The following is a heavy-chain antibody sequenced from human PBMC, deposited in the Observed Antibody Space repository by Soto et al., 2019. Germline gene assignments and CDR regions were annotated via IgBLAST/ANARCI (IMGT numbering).Heavy chain of an antibody. J-gene: IGHJ6*02. D-gene: IGHD6-13*01. V-gene: IGHV4-39*01. CDR3: AIEASRSGYSSNWYSYGMDV. Sequence: SETLSLTCTVSGGSISSSSYYWGWIRQPPGKGLEWIGSIYYSGSTYYNTSLKSRVTISVDTSKNQFFLELSSLTSEDTAVYYCAIEASRSGYSSNWYSYGMDVWGQGTTVTVSS. CDR1: GGSISSSSYY. CDR2: IYYSGST.